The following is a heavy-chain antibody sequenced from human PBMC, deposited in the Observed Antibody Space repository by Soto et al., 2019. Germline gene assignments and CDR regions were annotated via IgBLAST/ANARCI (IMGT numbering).Heavy chain of an antibody. CDR2: ISASGGGT. Sequence: EVQLLESGGALVQPGGSLRLSCAASGFTFSSYAMSWVRQAPGKGLEWVSLISASGGGTYYADSVKGRFTISRDNAKNTLYLQMNSLSAEDTAVFYCAKHMSNGSLDYWGQGTLVTVSS. D-gene: IGHD2-8*01. V-gene: IGHV3-23*01. CDR3: AKHMSNGSLDY. CDR1: GFTFSSYA. J-gene: IGHJ4*02.